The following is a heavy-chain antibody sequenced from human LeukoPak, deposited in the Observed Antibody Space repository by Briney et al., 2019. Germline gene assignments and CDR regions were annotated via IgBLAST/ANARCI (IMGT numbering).Heavy chain of an antibody. CDR3: AREGIWQQLDGYYFDY. V-gene: IGHV3-11*04. D-gene: IGHD6-13*01. CDR1: GFTFSDYY. CDR2: ISSSGNTI. Sequence: GGSLRLSCAASGFTFSDYYMRWIRQAPGEGLEWLAYISSSGNTIYYAVSVKGRFTISTDNAKNSLCLQMNSLRAEDTAVYYCAREGIWQQLDGYYFDYWGQGTLVTVSS. J-gene: IGHJ4*02.